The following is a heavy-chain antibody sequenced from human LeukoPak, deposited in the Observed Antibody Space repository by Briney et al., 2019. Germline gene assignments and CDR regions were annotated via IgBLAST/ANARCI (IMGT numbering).Heavy chain of an antibody. CDR3: ARDDAFAFDI. CDR1: GFTFSTYP. J-gene: IGHJ3*02. V-gene: IGHV3-48*01. Sequence: GGSLRLSCAASGFTFSTYPMNWVRQAPGKGLEWISHIRDSGTTDYADSVKGRFTISRDNARNSLYLRINSLRAEDTAVYYCARDDAFAFDIWGQGTMVTVSS. CDR2: IRDSGTT.